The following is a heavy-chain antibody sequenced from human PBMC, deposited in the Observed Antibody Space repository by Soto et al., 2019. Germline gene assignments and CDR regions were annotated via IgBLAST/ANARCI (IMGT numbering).Heavy chain of an antibody. CDR3: ARQYEPDAFDT. J-gene: IGHJ3*02. CDR1: GGSFSTYY. CDR2: INHSGNT. D-gene: IGHD3-16*01. V-gene: IGHV4-34*01. Sequence: SETLSHTCAIYGGSFSTYYWSWIRQPPGKGLGWIGEINHSGNTNYSPSLKSRVTISVDTSKNQFSLRLSSVTAADTAVYYCARQYEPDAFDTWGQGTMVTVSS.